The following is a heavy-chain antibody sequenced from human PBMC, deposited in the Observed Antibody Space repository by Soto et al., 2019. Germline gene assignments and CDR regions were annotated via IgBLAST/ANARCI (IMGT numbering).Heavy chain of an antibody. CDR1: GFTVSSNY. D-gene: IGHD3-3*01. J-gene: IGHJ6*02. CDR2: IYSGGST. Sequence: PGGSLRLSCAASGFTVSSNYMSWVRQAPGKGLEWVSVIYSGGSTYYADSVKGRFTISRDNSKNTLYLQMNSLRAEDTAVYYCARGSSLYDFWSVVNPNGNNGMDVWGQGTTVTVSS. V-gene: IGHV3-66*01. CDR3: ARGSSLYDFWSVVNPNGNNGMDV.